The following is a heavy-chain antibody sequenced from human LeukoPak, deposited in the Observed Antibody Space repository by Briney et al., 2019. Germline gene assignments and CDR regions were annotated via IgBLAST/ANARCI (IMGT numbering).Heavy chain of an antibody. D-gene: IGHD2-2*01. CDR3: AKDPWGDQLPPYPFDY. Sequence: GGSLRLSCAASGFSFSSYEMNWVRQAPGKGLEWVSAISGSGGSTYYADSVKGRFTISRDNSKNTLYLQMNSLRAEDTAVYYCAKDPWGDQLPPYPFDYWGQGTLVTVSS. CDR1: GFSFSSYE. J-gene: IGHJ4*02. V-gene: IGHV3-23*01. CDR2: ISGSGGST.